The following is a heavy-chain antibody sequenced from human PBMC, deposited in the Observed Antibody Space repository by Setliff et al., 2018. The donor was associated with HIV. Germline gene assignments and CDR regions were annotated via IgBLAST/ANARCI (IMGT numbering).Heavy chain of an antibody. J-gene: IGHJ5*02. Sequence: SVKVSCKVFGGTFSSYAISWVRQAPGQGLEWMGGIIPIIGITNQAQKFQGRVKITADKSTNTAYMELSSLRSEDTAVYYCAKDRGRGNWLDPWGQGTLVTVSS. CDR2: IIPIIGIT. CDR1: GGTFSSYA. CDR3: AKDRGRGNWLDP. V-gene: IGHV1-69*10. D-gene: IGHD3-16*01.